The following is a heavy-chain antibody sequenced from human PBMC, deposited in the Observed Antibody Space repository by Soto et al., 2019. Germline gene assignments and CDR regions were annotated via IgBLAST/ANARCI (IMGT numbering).Heavy chain of an antibody. Sequence: PSETLSLTCTVSGGSISSYYWSWIRQPPGKGLEWIGYIYYSGSTNYNPSLKSRVTISVDTSKNQFSLKLSSVTAADTAVYYCAKEGDCTNGVCYDYWGQGALVTVSS. V-gene: IGHV4-59*12. CDR1: GGSISSYY. CDR3: AKEGDCTNGVCYDY. CDR2: IYYSGST. D-gene: IGHD2-8*01. J-gene: IGHJ4*02.